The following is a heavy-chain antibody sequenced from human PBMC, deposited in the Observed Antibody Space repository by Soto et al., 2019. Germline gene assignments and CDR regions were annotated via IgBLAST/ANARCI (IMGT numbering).Heavy chain of an antibody. CDR3: TRAVVEWLRFEGYYFDY. D-gene: IGHD5-12*01. J-gene: IGHJ4*02. CDR1: GFTFGDYA. V-gene: IGHV3-49*03. CDR2: IRSKAYGGTT. Sequence: GGSLRLSCTASGFTFGDYAMSWFRQAPGKGLEWVGFIRSKAYGGTTEYAASVKGRFTISRDDSKSIAYLQMNSLKTEDTAVYYCTRAVVEWLRFEGYYFDYWGQGTLVTVSS.